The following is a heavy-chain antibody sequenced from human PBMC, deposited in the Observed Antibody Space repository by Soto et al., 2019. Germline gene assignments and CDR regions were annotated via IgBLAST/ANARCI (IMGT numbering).Heavy chain of an antibody. D-gene: IGHD3-22*01. J-gene: IGHJ4*02. CDR2: ISGSGGST. CDR3: AKDGSYDSSGYYLPNYFDY. CDR1: GFTFSSYA. V-gene: IGHV3-23*01. Sequence: GGSLRLSCAASGFTFSSYAMSWVRRAPGKGLEWVSAISGSGGSTYYADSVKGRFTISRDNSKNTLYLQMNSLRAEDTAVYYCAKDGSYDSSGYYLPNYFDYWGQGTLVTVSS.